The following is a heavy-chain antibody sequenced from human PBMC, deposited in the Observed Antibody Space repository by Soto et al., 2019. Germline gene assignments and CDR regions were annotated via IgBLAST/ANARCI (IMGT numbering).Heavy chain of an antibody. CDR2: ISSSSSYI. CDR3: ASRVVPAAIGEDV. J-gene: IGHJ6*02. D-gene: IGHD2-2*01. Sequence: EVQLVESGGGLVKPGGSLRLSCAASGFTFSSYSMNWVRQAPGKGLEWVSSISSSSSYIYYADSVKGRFTISRDNAKNSMYLQMNSLRAEDTGVYYCASRVVPAAIGEDVWGQGTTVTVSS. CDR1: GFTFSSYS. V-gene: IGHV3-21*01.